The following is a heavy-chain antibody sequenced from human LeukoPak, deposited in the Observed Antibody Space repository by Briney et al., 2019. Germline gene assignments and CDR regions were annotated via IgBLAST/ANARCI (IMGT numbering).Heavy chain of an antibody. Sequence: AGSLRLSCVASGFTFSDSVIHWVRQAPGKGLEWVAVISHDVKTTYYADSAKGRFTISRDNSRNTVFLQMNRLRPADTAVYYCVKEAYYGWGSSPTFYFDYWGQGTRVTVSS. J-gene: IGHJ4*02. CDR2: ISHDVKTT. CDR3: VKEAYYGWGSSPTFYFDY. D-gene: IGHD3-10*01. V-gene: IGHV3-30*04. CDR1: GFTFSDSV.